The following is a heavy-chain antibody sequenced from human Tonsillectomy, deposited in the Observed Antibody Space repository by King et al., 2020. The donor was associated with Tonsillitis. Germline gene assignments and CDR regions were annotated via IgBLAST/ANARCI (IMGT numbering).Heavy chain of an antibody. CDR3: ARPLDGGGYFDDAFDI. Sequence: QLVQSGAEVRKPGESLKISCKGSGYSFANYWIGWVRQMPGKGLEWMGIIYPGDSDTRYSPSFQGQVTFSADKSITTAYLQWSSLKASDTAMYYCARPLDGGGYFDDAFDIWGQGTMVTVSS. CDR1: GYSFANYW. CDR2: IYPGDSDT. V-gene: IGHV5-51*01. D-gene: IGHD1-26*01. J-gene: IGHJ3*02.